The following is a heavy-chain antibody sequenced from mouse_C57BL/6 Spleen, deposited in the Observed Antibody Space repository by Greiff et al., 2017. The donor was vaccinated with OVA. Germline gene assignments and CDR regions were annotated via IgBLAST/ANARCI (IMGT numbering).Heavy chain of an antibody. CDR3: ERGGDSNAFAY. D-gene: IGHD2-5*01. Sequence: EVQLVESGGGLVKPGGSLKLSCAASGFTFSDYGMHWVRQAPEKGLEWVAYISSGSSTIYYADTVKGRFTISRDNAKNTLFLQMTSLRSEDTAMYYCERGGDSNAFAYWGQGTLVTVSA. CDR1: GFTFSDYG. V-gene: IGHV5-17*01. J-gene: IGHJ3*01. CDR2: ISSGSSTI.